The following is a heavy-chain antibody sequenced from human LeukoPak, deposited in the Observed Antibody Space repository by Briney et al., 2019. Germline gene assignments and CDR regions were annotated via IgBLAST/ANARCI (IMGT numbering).Heavy chain of an antibody. D-gene: IGHD2-21*01. V-gene: IGHV3-7*05. CDR2: IKHDGSEK. Sequence: GGSLRLSCAASGLTFSDSWMSWVRQTPGKGLEWVANIKHDGSEKYYVDSVKGRFTISRDDAKNSLYLQMNSLRAEDTAVYYCARTYFCFDYWGQGILVTVSA. J-gene: IGHJ4*02. CDR3: ARTYFCFDY. CDR1: GLTFSDSW.